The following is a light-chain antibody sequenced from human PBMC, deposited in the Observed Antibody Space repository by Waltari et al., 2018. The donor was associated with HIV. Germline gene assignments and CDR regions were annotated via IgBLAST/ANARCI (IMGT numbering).Light chain of an antibody. CDR2: RNN. J-gene: IGLJ2*01. CDR3: AAWDDSLSVV. CDR1: SSNIGRNY. V-gene: IGLV1-47*01. Sequence: QSVLTQPPSASGTPGQRVTISCSGSSSNIGRNYVSWYQQLPGTAPKFLIYRNNQRPSGVPDRFSGYKSGTSASLAISGLRSEDEADYYCAAWDDSLSVVFGGGTKLTVL.